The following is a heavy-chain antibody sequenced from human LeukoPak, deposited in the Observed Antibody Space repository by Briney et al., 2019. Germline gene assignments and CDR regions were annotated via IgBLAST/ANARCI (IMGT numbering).Heavy chain of an antibody. D-gene: IGHD6-13*01. CDR3: ARLTLYSRVIDY. V-gene: IGHV4-59*01. Sequence: PSETLSLTCTVSGCSISSYYWSWIPQPPGKGLEWSGYIYYSGSTNYNPSLKSRVTISVDTSKNQFSLKLSSVTAADTAVYYCARLTLYSRVIDYWGQGTLVTVSS. CDR1: GCSISSYY. J-gene: IGHJ4*02. CDR2: IYYSGST.